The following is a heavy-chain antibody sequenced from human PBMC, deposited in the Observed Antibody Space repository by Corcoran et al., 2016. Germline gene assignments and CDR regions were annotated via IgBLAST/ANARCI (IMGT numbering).Heavy chain of an antibody. CDR2: GYYSGTT. Sequence: QLQLQESGPGLVKPSETLSLTCTVSGGSVSSNNYYWGWIRQPPGKGLEWIGSGYYSGTTYYNPSLKSRFTISLDTSKIQFSLKVNSVTAADPAVYYCARGGRNYGNYVGSFDYWGQGSLVTVSS. V-gene: IGHV4-39*07. CDR1: GGSVSSNNYY. CDR3: ARGGRNYGNYVGSFDY. D-gene: IGHD4-17*01. J-gene: IGHJ4*02.